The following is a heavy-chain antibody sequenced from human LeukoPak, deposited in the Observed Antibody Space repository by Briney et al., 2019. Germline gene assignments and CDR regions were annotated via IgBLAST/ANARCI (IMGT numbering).Heavy chain of an antibody. CDR2: ISGSGGSP. CDR1: GFTFSTYA. D-gene: IGHD3-22*01. J-gene: IGHJ4*02. V-gene: IGHV3-23*01. Sequence: GGSLRLSCAASGFTFSTYAMSWVRQVPGKGLEWVTDISGSGGSPYYADSVKGRFTISRDNSKNTLYLQMNNLRAEDTAIYYCAKLNANSGRPRGGFDYWGQGTLVIVSS. CDR3: AKLNANSGRPRGGFDY.